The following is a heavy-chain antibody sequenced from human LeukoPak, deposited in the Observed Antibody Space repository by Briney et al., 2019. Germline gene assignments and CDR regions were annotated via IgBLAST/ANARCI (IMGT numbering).Heavy chain of an antibody. CDR3: ARGGYGDGRYFDL. CDR2: INHSGST. CDR1: GGSFSGFY. V-gene: IGHV4-34*01. Sequence: SETLSLTCAVYGGSFSGFYWSWIRQPPGNGLELIGEINHSGSTNYNASLKSRVTISVDTSKNQFSLKLSSVTAADTAVYYCARGGYGDGRYFDLWGRGTLVTVFS. D-gene: IGHD4-17*01. J-gene: IGHJ2*01.